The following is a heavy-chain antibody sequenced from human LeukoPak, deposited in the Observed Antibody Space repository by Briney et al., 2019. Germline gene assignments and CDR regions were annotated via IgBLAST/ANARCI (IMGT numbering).Heavy chain of an antibody. CDR2: IYYSGST. D-gene: IGHD3-22*01. CDR3: ARPANDSSGYNY. J-gene: IGHJ4*02. V-gene: IGHV4-34*01. CDR1: GGSFSGYY. Sequence: SETLSLTCAVYGGSFSGYYWSWIRQPPGKGLEWIGSIYYSGSTYYNPSLKSRVTISVDTSKNQFSLKLSSVTAADTAVYYCARPANDSSGYNYWGQGTLVTVSS.